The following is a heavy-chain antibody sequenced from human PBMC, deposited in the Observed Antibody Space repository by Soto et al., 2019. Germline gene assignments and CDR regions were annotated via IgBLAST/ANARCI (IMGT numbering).Heavy chain of an antibody. CDR1: GFTFSDFW. CDR3: VRGSLEPGIDY. CDR2: INENGRTT. Sequence: EVQLVESGGGLVQPGGSLRLSCEASGFTFSDFWMHWDRQIPGKGLMCVSRINENGRTTIYADSVKGRFTISRDNAKNTLYLEMVSLRVEDTAVYYCVRGSLEPGIDYWGQGTLLTVSS. J-gene: IGHJ4*02. D-gene: IGHD1-1*01. V-gene: IGHV3-74*01.